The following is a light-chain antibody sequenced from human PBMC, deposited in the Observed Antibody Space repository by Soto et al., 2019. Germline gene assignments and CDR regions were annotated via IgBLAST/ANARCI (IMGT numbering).Light chain of an antibody. Sequence: DIVMTQSPDSLAVSLGERATINCKSSQSVLYSSNNKNYLAWYQQKPGQPPKLLFYWASTRESVVPDRFSGSGSGTDFILTINSLQAEDVAVYFCQQYYNTPLTFGGGTKVEIK. J-gene: IGKJ4*01. CDR3: QQYYNTPLT. CDR1: QSVLYSSNNKNY. CDR2: WAS. V-gene: IGKV4-1*01.